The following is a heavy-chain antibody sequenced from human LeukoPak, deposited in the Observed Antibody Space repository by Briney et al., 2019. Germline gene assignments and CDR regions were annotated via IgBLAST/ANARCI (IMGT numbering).Heavy chain of an antibody. D-gene: IGHD3-16*02. J-gene: IGHJ4*02. CDR2: INTDGRSL. CDR3: ARGVIPDY. V-gene: IGHV3-74*01. CDR1: GFTFSGYW. Sequence: PGGSLRLSCAASGFTFSGYWMHWVRQVPGKGLVCVSRINTDGRSLTYADSVKGRFSISRENAKNTLYLQMNSLRAEDTAVYYCARGVIPDYWGLGTLVTVSS.